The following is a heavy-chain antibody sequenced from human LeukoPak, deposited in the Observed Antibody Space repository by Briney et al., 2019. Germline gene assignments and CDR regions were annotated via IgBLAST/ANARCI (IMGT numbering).Heavy chain of an antibody. V-gene: IGHV4-59*08. D-gene: IGHD1/OR15-1a*01. CDR3: ARSIIGTRSKFDY. CDR2: ISYSGST. J-gene: IGHJ4*02. Sequence: SETLSLTCTVSGGSISTYYWSWIRQPPGKGLEWIGYISYSGSTNYNPSLKSRVAISLDTSKNQFALKLSSVTAADTAVYYCARSIIGTRSKFDYWGQGTLVTVSS. CDR1: GGSISTYY.